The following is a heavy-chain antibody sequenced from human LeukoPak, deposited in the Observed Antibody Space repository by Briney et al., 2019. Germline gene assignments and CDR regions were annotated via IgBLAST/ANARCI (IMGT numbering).Heavy chain of an antibody. CDR3: SSPSNCSSTSCYRDAFDI. J-gene: IGHJ3*02. CDR1: GGTFSSYA. V-gene: IGHV1-69*04. Sequence: SVKVSCKASGGTFSSYATSWVRQAPGQGLEWMGRIIPIFGIANYAQKFQGRVTITADKSTSTAYMELSSLRSEDTAVYYCSSPSNCSSTSCYRDAFDIWGQGTMVTVSS. D-gene: IGHD2-2*01. CDR2: IIPIFGIA.